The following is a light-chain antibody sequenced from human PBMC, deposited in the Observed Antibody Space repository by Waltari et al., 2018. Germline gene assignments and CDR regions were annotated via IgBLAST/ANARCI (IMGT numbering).Light chain of an antibody. CDR1: DIATTS. V-gene: IGLV3-21*02. Sequence: SYVLTQPPSVSVAPGQTATITCWGNDIATTSVNWYQQKPGQAPVLVVYRNSDRPSGIPERFSGSNSGNAATLTISRVDAGDEADYYCQVWDSGADYVFGTGTMVTVL. J-gene: IGLJ1*01. CDR2: RNS. CDR3: QVWDSGADYV.